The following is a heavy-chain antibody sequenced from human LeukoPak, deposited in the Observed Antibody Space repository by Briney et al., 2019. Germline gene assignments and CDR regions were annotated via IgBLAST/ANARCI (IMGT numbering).Heavy chain of an antibody. V-gene: IGHV1-8*01. J-gene: IGHJ4*02. D-gene: IGHD4/OR15-4a*01. CDR3: ARGPHPGDNFYYFDY. Sequence: EASVKVSCKASGYTFTSYDINWVRQATGQGLEWMGWVSPNSGNTGYAQKFQGRVTMTRDPSISTVYMELSSLRSEDTAVYYCARGPHPGDNFYYFDYWGQGTLVTVSS. CDR2: VSPNSGNT. CDR1: GYTFTSYD.